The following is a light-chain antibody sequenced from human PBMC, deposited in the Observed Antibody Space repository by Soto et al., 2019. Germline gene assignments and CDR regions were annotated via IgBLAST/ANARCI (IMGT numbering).Light chain of an antibody. CDR3: QQYGSPGT. CDR1: QSVDNGY. J-gene: IGKJ1*01. CDR2: GES. Sequence: EIVLTQSPGTLSLSPGERATLSCRASQSVDNGYLAWYXXKPXQAPRILIYGESTRETGTTHTFSGSAYGTDFTLTISRLETEDFAVYYCQQYGSPGTFGQGTQV. V-gene: IGKV3-20*01.